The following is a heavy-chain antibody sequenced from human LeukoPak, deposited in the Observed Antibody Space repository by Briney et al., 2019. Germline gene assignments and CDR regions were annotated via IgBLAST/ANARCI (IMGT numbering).Heavy chain of an antibody. Sequence: SETLSLTCTVSGGSISSYYWSWIRQPPGKGLEWVGYIYYSGSTNYNPSLKSRVTISVDTSKDQFPLKLSSVTAADTAVYYCARGPRIAVAGYYYYGMDVWGKGTTVTVSS. V-gene: IGHV4-59*01. CDR3: ARGPRIAVAGYYYYGMDV. J-gene: IGHJ6*04. CDR2: IYYSGST. D-gene: IGHD6-19*01. CDR1: GGSISSYY.